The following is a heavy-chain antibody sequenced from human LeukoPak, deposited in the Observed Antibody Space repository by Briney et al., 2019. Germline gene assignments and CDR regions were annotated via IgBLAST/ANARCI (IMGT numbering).Heavy chain of an antibody. CDR2: IYHSGST. V-gene: IGHV4-38-2*01. J-gene: IGHJ6*03. CDR1: GYSINNGYY. D-gene: IGHD2-2*01. Sequence: PSETLSLTCAVSGYSINNGYYWGWIRQPPGKGLEWIGSIYHSGSTYYNPSLKSRVTISVDTSKNQFSLKLSSVTAADTAVYYCARAGYCSSTSCYLSHYYYYMDVWGKGTTVTVSS. CDR3: ARAGYCSSTSCYLSHYYYYMDV.